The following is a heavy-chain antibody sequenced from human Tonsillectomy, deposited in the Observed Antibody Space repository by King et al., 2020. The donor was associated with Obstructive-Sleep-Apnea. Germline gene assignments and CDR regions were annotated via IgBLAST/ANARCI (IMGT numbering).Heavy chain of an antibody. J-gene: IGHJ6*02. V-gene: IGHV3-23*04. CDR2: ISGSGGST. CDR3: AKDNYGDPGYSYYYAMDV. CDR1: GFTFSSYA. D-gene: IGHD3-10*01. Sequence: VQLVESGGGLVQPGGSLRLSCAASGFTFSSYAMSWVRQTPGKGLEWVSSISGSGGSTYYADSVKGRFTISRDNSKNTLYLQMNSLRAEDTAVYYCAKDNYGDPGYSYYYAMDVWGQGTTVTVSS.